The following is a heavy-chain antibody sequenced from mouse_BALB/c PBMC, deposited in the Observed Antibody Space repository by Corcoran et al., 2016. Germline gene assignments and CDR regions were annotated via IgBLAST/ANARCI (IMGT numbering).Heavy chain of an antibody. J-gene: IGHJ4*01. CDR2: INTYTGEP. V-gene: IGHV9-3-1*01. CDR1: GYTFTNYG. D-gene: IGHD2-4*01. CDR3: ARFDYDAHYYAMDY. Sequence: QIQLVQSGPELKKPGETVKISCKASGYTFTNYGMNWVKQAPGKGLKWMGWINTYTGEPTYADDFKGRFAFSLETSASTAYLQINNLKNEDTATYFCARFDYDAHYYAMDYWGQGTSVTVSS.